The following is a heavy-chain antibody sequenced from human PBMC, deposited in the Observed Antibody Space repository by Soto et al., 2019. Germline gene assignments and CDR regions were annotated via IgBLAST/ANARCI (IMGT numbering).Heavy chain of an antibody. J-gene: IGHJ4*02. CDR2: ISGSGGST. Sequence: GGSLRLSCAASGFPFSSYAMSWVRQAPGKGLEWVSAISGSGGSTYYADSVKGRFTISRDNSKNTLYLQMNSLRAEDTAVYYCAKDPTTVTTTEYYFDYWGQGTLVTVSS. CDR1: GFPFSSYA. CDR3: AKDPTTVTTTEYYFDY. D-gene: IGHD4-17*01. V-gene: IGHV3-23*01.